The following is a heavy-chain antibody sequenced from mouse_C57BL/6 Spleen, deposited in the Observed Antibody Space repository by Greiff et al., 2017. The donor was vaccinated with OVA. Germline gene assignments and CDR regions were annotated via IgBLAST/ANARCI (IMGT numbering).Heavy chain of an antibody. J-gene: IGHJ4*01. CDR3: ARDDYDGRGYYAMDY. V-gene: IGHV1-82*01. CDR1: GYAFSSSW. CDR2: IYPGDGDT. Sequence: QVQLQQSGPELVKPGASVKISCKASGYAFSSSWMNWVKQRPGKGLEWIGRIYPGDGDTNYNGKFKGKATLTADKSSSTAYMQLSSLTSEDSAVYFCARDDYDGRGYYAMDYWGQGTSVTVSS. D-gene: IGHD2-4*01.